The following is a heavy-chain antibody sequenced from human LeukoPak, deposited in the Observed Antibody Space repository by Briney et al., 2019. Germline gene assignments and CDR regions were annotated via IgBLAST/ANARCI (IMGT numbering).Heavy chain of an antibody. J-gene: IGHJ4*02. V-gene: IGHV4-39*01. Sequence: PSETLSLTCTVSGGSISSTFYYWGWIRQPPGKGLEWIGSINYSGSAYYNPSLKSRVTISVDTSKNQFSLRLSSVTAADTAVYYCARRRFLRGPDVVNPXDYXGQGTXVTVSS. CDR1: GGSISSTFYY. CDR2: INYSGSA. D-gene: IGHD5/OR15-5a*01. CDR3: ARRRFLRGPDVVNPXDY.